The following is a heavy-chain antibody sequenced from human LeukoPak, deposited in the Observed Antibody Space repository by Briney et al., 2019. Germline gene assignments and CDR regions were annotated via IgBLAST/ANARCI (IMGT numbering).Heavy chain of an antibody. J-gene: IGHJ4*02. Sequence: GGSLRLSCAASGFTFITYAMNWVRQAPGKGLEWVSSISGSGGSIYYADSVKGRFTISRDNSRYTLYLQMNSLRAEDTAVYYCAKSTSFYLDSWGQGTLVTVSS. V-gene: IGHV3-23*01. CDR2: ISGSGGSI. CDR3: AKSTSFYLDS. CDR1: GFTFITYA.